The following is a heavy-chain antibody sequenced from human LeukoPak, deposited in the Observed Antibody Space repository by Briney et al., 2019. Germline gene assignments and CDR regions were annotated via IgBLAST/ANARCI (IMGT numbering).Heavy chain of an antibody. CDR3: AREISNSHDY. Sequence: SETLSLTCAVSGASISGSGYYWGWIRQPPGKGLEWIGNIYYSGSTYYNASLQSRVTISIDTSKNQFSLRLKSVTAADTAVYYCAREISNSHDYWGQGTLVTVSS. V-gene: IGHV4-39*07. D-gene: IGHD4-11*01. CDR1: GASISGSGYY. CDR2: IYYSGST. J-gene: IGHJ4*02.